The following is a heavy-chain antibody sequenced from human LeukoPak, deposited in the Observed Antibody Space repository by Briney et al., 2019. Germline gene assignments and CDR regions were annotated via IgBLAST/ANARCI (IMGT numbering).Heavy chain of an antibody. CDR2: IKEDGSEK. J-gene: IGHJ2*01. CDR1: GFTFSSDW. Sequence: GGSLRLSCAASGFTFSSDWMSWVRQAPGKGLEWVANIKEDGSEKYYVDSVKGRFTISRDNAKNSVHLQMNSLRAADTAGYYCARDLYSSSWSADWYFDLWGRGTLVTVSS. CDR3: ARDLYSSSWSADWYFDL. V-gene: IGHV3-7*05. D-gene: IGHD6-13*01.